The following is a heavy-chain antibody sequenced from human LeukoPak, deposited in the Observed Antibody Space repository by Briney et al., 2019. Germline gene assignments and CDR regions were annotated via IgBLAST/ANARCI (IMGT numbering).Heavy chain of an antibody. Sequence: SETLSLTCTVSGGSISGYYWTWIRQPPGKGLEWIGNFYYSGSTNYNPSLKSRVTISVDTSKNQFSLKLNSVTAADTAVYYCARGTVRGVKGPAYWGQGTLVTVSS. CDR2: FYYSGST. J-gene: IGHJ4*02. CDR1: GGSISGYY. CDR3: ARGTVRGVKGPAY. D-gene: IGHD3-10*01. V-gene: IGHV4-59*01.